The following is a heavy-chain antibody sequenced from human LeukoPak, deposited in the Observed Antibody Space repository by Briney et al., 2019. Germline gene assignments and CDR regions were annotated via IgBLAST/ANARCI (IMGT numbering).Heavy chain of an antibody. CDR3: ARRRVRGKNNWFDP. V-gene: IGHV4-61*01. D-gene: IGHD3-10*01. CDR1: GGSISSGSYY. Sequence: PSETLSLTCTVSGGSISSGSYYWSWIRQPPGKGLEWIGYIYYSGSTNYNPSLKSRVTISVDTSKNQFSLKLSSVTAADTAVYYCARRRVRGKNNWFDPWGQGTLVTVSS. CDR2: IYYSGST. J-gene: IGHJ5*02.